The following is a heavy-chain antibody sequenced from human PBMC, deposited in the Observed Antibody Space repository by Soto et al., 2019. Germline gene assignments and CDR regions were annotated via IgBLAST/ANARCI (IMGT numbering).Heavy chain of an antibody. J-gene: IGHJ3*02. CDR2: IIPIFGTA. CDR3: ARDLTTGYDAFDI. V-gene: IGHV1-69*13. D-gene: IGHD1-1*01. CDR1: GGTFSSYA. Sequence: SVKVSCKASGGTFSSYAISWVRQAPGQGLEWMGGIIPIFGTANYAQKFQGRVTITADESTSTAYMELSSLRSEDTAVYYCARDLTTGYDAFDIWGQGTMVTVSS.